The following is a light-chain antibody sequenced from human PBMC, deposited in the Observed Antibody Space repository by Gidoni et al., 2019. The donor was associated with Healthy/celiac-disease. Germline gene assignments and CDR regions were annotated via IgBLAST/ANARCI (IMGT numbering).Light chain of an antibody. Sequence: QSVLTQPPSVSEALGQRVTISCTGGSSNIGIGYDVHWYQQFPGTAPTVVMFDNTKRPSGVPDRFSGSKSGTSASLAIAGLQADDEGDYYCQSYDNNLNGPVFGGGTKLTVL. J-gene: IGLJ3*02. CDR2: DNT. V-gene: IGLV1-40*01. CDR1: SSNIGIGYD. CDR3: QSYDNNLNGPV.